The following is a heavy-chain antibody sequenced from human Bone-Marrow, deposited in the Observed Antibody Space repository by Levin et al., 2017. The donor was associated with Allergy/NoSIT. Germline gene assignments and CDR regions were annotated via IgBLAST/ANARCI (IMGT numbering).Heavy chain of an antibody. V-gene: IGHV3-7*01. Sequence: GESLKISCAASGFTFSTYWMSWVRQAPGKGLEWVANIKEDGGEKYYVDSVKGRFTISRDNAKNSLYLQMNSLRVEDTAVYYCGVTPRRDPFDYWGQGTLVTVSS. CDR1: GFTFSTYW. D-gene: IGHD2-21*02. CDR3: GVTPRRDPFDY. CDR2: IKEDGGEK. J-gene: IGHJ4*02.